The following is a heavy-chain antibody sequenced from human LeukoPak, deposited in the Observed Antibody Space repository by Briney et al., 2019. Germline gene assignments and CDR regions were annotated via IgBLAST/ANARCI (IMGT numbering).Heavy chain of an antibody. D-gene: IGHD3-22*01. CDR1: GGTFSSYA. Sequence: SVKVSCKASGGTFSSYAISWVRQAPGQGLEWMGGIIPIFGTANYAQKFQGRVTITADKSTSTAYMELSSLRSEDTAVYYCARGGIDSSGYYFGVRHQGDFDYWGQGTLVTVSS. CDR2: IIPIFGTA. V-gene: IGHV1-69*06. CDR3: ARGGIDSSGYYFGVRHQGDFDY. J-gene: IGHJ4*02.